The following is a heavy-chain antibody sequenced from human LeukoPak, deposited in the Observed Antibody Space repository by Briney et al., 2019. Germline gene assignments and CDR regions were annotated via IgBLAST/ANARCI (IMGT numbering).Heavy chain of an antibody. D-gene: IGHD3-22*01. CDR2: IIPIFGTA. Sequence: ASVKVSCKASGGTFSSYAISWVRQAPGQGLEWMGGIIPIFGTANYAQKFQGRVTITTDESTSTAYMELSSLGSEDTAVYYCARVITPITTYGAFDIWGQGTMVTVSS. V-gene: IGHV1-69*05. CDR1: GGTFSSYA. CDR3: ARVITPITTYGAFDI. J-gene: IGHJ3*02.